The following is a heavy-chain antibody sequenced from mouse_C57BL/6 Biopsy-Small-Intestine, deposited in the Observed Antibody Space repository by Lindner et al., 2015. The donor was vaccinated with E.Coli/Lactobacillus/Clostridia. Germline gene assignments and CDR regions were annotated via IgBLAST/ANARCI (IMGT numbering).Heavy chain of an antibody. CDR2: ISPYNGVS. V-gene: IGHV1-31*01. D-gene: IGHD2-3*01. CDR1: GFSFTGYY. Sequence: VQLQESGPELVNPGASVKVSCKASGFSFTGYYMHWVKQSHGNILDWIGFISPYNGVSSYNLKFKGKATLSVDKSSSTAYMEPRSLTSEDSAVYFCARSDGYYGYFDVWGTGTTVTVSS. J-gene: IGHJ1*03. CDR3: ARSDGYYGYFDV.